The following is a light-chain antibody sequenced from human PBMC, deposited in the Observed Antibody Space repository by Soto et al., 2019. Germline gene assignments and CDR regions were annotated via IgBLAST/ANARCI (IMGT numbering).Light chain of an antibody. Sequence: SPGTLSLSPGERATLSCRASQSVSSSYLAWYQQKPGQAPRLLIYGASSRASGIPVRFSGSGSGTDFTLTISRLEPEDFAVHFCQQYGTSPPITFGQGTRLEIK. CDR2: GAS. CDR3: QQYGTSPPIT. J-gene: IGKJ5*01. V-gene: IGKV3-20*01. CDR1: QSVSSSY.